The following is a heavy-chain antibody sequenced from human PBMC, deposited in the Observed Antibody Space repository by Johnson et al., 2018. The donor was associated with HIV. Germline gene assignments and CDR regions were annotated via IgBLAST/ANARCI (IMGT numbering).Heavy chain of an antibody. Sequence: QVLLVESGGGVVQPGRSLRLSCAASGFTFSSYAMHWVRQAPGKGLEWVAVISYDGSNKYYADSVKGRFTISRDNSKNTLYLQMNSLRAEDTAVYYCAREEEWERTLVGVGAFDIWGQGTMVTVSS. CDR2: ISYDGSNK. V-gene: IGHV3-30-3*01. J-gene: IGHJ3*02. CDR3: AREEEWERTLVGVGAFDI. CDR1: GFTFSSYA. D-gene: IGHD1-26*01.